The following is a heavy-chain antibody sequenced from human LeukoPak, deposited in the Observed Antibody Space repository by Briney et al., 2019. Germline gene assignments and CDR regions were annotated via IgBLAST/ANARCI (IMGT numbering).Heavy chain of an antibody. CDR2: IYYSGSA. D-gene: IGHD3-16*01. Sequence: PSETLSLTCTVSGESMSGFYWNWIRQPPGKGLEWIGYIYYSGSANYNPSLKSRVTISVDTSKNQFTLKLSSVTAADTAVYYCARGRYGWLPFDFWGQGTLLAVSS. J-gene: IGHJ4*02. CDR1: GESMSGFY. V-gene: IGHV4-59*01. CDR3: ARGRYGWLPFDF.